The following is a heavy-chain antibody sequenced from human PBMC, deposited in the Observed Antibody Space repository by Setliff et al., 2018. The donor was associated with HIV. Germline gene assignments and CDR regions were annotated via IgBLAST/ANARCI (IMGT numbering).Heavy chain of an antibody. V-gene: IGHV3-43D*03. CDR1: GFTFNDYA. J-gene: IGHJ4*02. CDR3: ARGPTGSGSAYLDF. D-gene: IGHD3-10*01. Sequence: QPGGSLRLSCAAFGFTFNDYAMHWVRQVPGKGLEWVSLITWNGGRAYYADSVEGRFTISRDNNKDSLHLQMTSLRSDDTALYYCARGPTGSGSAYLDFWGQGVPVTVSS. CDR2: ITWNGGRA.